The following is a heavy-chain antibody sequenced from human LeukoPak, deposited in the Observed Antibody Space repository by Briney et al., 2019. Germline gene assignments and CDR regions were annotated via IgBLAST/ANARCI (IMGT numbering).Heavy chain of an antibody. D-gene: IGHD6-6*01. CDR2: INHSGST. V-gene: IGHV4-34*01. J-gene: IGHJ5*02. Sequence: SETLSLTCAVYGGSFSGYYWSWIRQPPGKGLEWIGEINHSGSTNYNPSLKSRVTISVDTSKNQFSLKLSSVTAADTAVYYWARGCCSSSSVWFDPWGQGTLVTVSS. CDR3: ARGCCSSSSVWFDP. CDR1: GGSFSGYY.